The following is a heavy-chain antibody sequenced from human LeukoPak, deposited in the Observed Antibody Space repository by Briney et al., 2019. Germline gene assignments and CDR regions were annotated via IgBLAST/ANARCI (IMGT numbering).Heavy chain of an antibody. CDR3: ARLSVTIPARAH. CDR2: ISSSSSYI. Sequence: PGGSLRLSCAASGFTFSSYSMNWVRQAPGKGLEWVSSISSSSSYIYYADSVKGRFTISRDNAKNSLYLQMNSLRAEDTAVYYCARLSVTIPARAHWGQGTLVTVSS. J-gene: IGHJ4*02. CDR1: GFTFSSYS. V-gene: IGHV3-21*01. D-gene: IGHD2-2*01.